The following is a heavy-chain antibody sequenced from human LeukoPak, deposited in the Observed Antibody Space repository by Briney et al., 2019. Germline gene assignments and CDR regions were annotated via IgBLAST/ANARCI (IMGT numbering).Heavy chain of an antibody. Sequence: PGGSLRLSCAASGFSFSNHYINWVRQTPGKGLEWVARTRNKAESCKTEYAASVKGRFTISRDDSKKSLFLHMNSLKTEDTAVYYCARESSIFQVVARSYMDVWGKGTTVTVSS. CDR3: ARESSIFQVVARSYMDV. CDR2: TRNKAESCKT. D-gene: IGHD3-3*01. V-gene: IGHV3-72*01. J-gene: IGHJ6*03. CDR1: GFSFSNHY.